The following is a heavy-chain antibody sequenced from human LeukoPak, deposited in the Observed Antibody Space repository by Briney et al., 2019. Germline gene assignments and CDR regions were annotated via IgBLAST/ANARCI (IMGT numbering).Heavy chain of an antibody. D-gene: IGHD2-15*01. CDR1: GGSISSYY. CDR3: ARRIVVVVAAGQGYSYGVGDAFDI. Sequence: SETLSLTCTVSGGSISSYYWSWIRQPPGKGLEWIGYIYYSGSTNYNPSLKSRVTISVDTSKNQFSLKLSSVTAADTAVYYCARRIVVVVAAGQGYSYGVGDAFDIWGQGTMVTVSS. CDR2: IYYSGST. J-gene: IGHJ3*02. V-gene: IGHV4-59*08.